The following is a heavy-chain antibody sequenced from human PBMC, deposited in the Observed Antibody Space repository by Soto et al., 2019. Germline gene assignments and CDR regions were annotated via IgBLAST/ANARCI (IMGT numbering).Heavy chain of an antibody. D-gene: IGHD3-22*01. CDR3: ARLGNYYDSSGYYLPPYWIYYYGMDV. CDR1: GYTFTSYA. J-gene: IGHJ6*02. Sequence: ASVKVSCKASGYTFTSYAMHWVRQAPGQRLEWMGWINAGNGNTKYSQKFQGRVTITRDTSASTAYMELSSLRSEDTAVYYCARLGNYYDSSGYYLPPYWIYYYGMDVWGQGTTVTVSS. V-gene: IGHV1-3*01. CDR2: INAGNGNT.